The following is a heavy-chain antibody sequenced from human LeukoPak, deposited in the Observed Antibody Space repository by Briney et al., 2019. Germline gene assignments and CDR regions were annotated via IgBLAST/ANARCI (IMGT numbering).Heavy chain of an antibody. D-gene: IGHD2/OR15-2a*01. V-gene: IGHV3-23*01. CDR2: ISGSGGST. CDR3: AKVSMGWPDAFDI. Sequence: GGSLRLSCAASGFTFSSYAMSWVRQAPGKGPEWVSAISGSGGSTYYADSVKGRFTISRDNSKNTLYLQMNSLRAEDTAVYYCAKVSMGWPDAFDIWGQGTMVTVSS. CDR1: GFTFSSYA. J-gene: IGHJ3*02.